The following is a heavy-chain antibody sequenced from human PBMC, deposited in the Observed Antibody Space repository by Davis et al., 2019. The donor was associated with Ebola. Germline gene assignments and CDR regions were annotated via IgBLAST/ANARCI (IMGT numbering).Heavy chain of an antibody. CDR1: GGSISSYY. Sequence: PSETLSLTCTVSGGSISSYYWSWIRQPPGKGLEWIGYIHYSGSTNYNPSLKSRVTMSVDTSKNQFSLKLSSVTAADTAVYYCARDLATIGYFDYWGQGTLVTVSS. CDR3: ARDLATIGYFDY. J-gene: IGHJ4*02. D-gene: IGHD5-12*01. CDR2: IHYSGST. V-gene: IGHV4-59*01.